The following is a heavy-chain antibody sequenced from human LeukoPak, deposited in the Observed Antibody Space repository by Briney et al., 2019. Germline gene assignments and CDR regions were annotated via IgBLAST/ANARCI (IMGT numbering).Heavy chain of an antibody. CDR2: MNPNSGNT. D-gene: IGHD3-22*01. J-gene: IGHJ6*03. CDR3: ARGTSSGYSRYYYYYMDV. CDR1: GYTFTSYD. Sequence: ASVKVSCKASGYTFTSYDINWVRQATGQGLEWMGWMNPNSGNTGYAQKSQGRVTITRNTSISTAYMELSSLRSEDTAVYYCARGTSSGYSRYYYYYMDVWGKGTTVTVSS. V-gene: IGHV1-8*03.